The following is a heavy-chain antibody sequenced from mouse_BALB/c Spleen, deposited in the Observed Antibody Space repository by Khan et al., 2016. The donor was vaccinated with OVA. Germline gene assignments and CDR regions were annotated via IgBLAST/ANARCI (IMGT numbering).Heavy chain of an antibody. J-gene: IGHJ3*01. Sequence: QVRLQQSGPELVKPGASLKVSCKASGYTFTDYIIGWVKQSTRQGLEWIGDIFPGSDTPYYNEKFKDRATLTADKSANTAYMQLSSLSSADSAVYFCARGGYSAFAYWGQGTLVTVSA. CDR1: GYTFTDYI. CDR2: IFPGSDTP. D-gene: IGHD2-14*01. V-gene: IGHV1-77*01. CDR3: ARGGYSAFAY.